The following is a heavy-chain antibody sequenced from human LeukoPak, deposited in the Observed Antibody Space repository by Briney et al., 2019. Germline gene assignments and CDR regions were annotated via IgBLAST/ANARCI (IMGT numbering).Heavy chain of an antibody. V-gene: IGHV3-48*03. Sequence: GGSLRLSCAASGFTFSSYEMNWVRQAPGKGLEWVSYISSSGSTIYYADSVKGRFTISRDNAKNSLYLQMNSLRAEDTAVYYCARDPSVREDTAMVAFFDYWGQGTLVTVSS. CDR3: ARDPSVREDTAMVAFFDY. CDR1: GFTFSSYE. CDR2: ISSSGSTI. D-gene: IGHD5-18*01. J-gene: IGHJ4*02.